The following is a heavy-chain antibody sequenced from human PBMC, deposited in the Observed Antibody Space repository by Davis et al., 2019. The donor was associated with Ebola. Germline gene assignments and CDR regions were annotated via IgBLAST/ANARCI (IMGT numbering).Heavy chain of an antibody. CDR1: GGSISSSSYY. D-gene: IGHD1-26*01. CDR2: IYYSGST. Sequence: MPSETLSLTCIVSGGSISSSSYYWGWLRQPPGKGLEWIGSIYYSGSTYYNPSLKSRVTISIDTSKNQFSLKLSSVTAADTAVYYCARRVGANLFDYWGQGTLVTVSS. CDR3: ARRVGANLFDY. J-gene: IGHJ4*02. V-gene: IGHV4-39*01.